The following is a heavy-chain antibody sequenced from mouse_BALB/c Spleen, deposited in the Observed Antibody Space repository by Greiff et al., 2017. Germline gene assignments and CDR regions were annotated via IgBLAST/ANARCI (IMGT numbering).Heavy chain of an antibody. Sequence: QVQLQQPGAELVKPGASVKLSCKASGYTFTSYWMHWVKQRPGQGLEWIGEIDPSDSYTNYNQKFKGKATLTVDKSSSTAYMQLSSLTSEDSAVYYCASGYDGYYRSFAYWGQGTLVTVSA. D-gene: IGHD2-3*01. CDR1: GYTFTSYW. CDR2: IDPSDSYT. V-gene: IGHV1-69*02. J-gene: IGHJ3*01. CDR3: ASGYDGYYRSFAY.